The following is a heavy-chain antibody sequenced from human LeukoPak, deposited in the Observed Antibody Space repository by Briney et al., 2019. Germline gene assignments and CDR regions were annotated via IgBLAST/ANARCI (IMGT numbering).Heavy chain of an antibody. CDR2: IHPGDSDT. CDR3: ARRESSGSIDY. D-gene: IGHD6-19*01. Sequence: GESLKLSCKGSGYSFTNYWIGWVRQVPGKGLEWMGIIHPGDSDTTYSPSFQGQVTISADKSISTAYLQWSSLKASDTAMYYCARRESSGSIDYWGQGTLVTVSS. CDR1: GYSFTNYW. V-gene: IGHV5-51*01. J-gene: IGHJ4*02.